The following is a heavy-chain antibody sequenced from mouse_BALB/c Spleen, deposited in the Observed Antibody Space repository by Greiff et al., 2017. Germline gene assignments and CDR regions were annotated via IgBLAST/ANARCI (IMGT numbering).Heavy chain of an antibody. J-gene: IGHJ1*01. Sequence: VQLQQSGPGLVQPSQSLSITCTVSGFSLTSYGVHWVRQSPGKGLEWLGVIWSGGSTDYNAAFISRLSISKDNSKSQVFFKMNSLQANDTAIYYCARNSITTVVARSYWYFDVWGAGTTVTVSS. V-gene: IGHV2-2*02. CDR2: IWSGGST. CDR3: ARNSITTVVARSYWYFDV. CDR1: GFSLTSYG. D-gene: IGHD1-1*01.